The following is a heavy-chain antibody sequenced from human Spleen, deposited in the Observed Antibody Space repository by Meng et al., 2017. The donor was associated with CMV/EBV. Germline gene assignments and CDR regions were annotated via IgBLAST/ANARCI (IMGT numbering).Heavy chain of an antibody. CDR3: AKDADNYYGLDV. CDR1: GFIFSSYE. CDR2: ISSSGSVK. Sequence: GGSLRLSCAASGFIFSSYEMNWVRQAPGKGLEWVSYISSSGSVKYYADSVKGRFTISRDSSKNILYLQMTSLRAEDTAVYYCAKDADNYYGLDVWGQGTTVTVSS. V-gene: IGHV3-48*03. J-gene: IGHJ6*02.